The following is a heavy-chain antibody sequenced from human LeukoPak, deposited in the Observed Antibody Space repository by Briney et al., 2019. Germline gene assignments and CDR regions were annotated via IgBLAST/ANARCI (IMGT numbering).Heavy chain of an antibody. CDR3: TTALVDY. Sequence: GGSLRLSCVASGLTFSNAWMSWVRQAPGKGLEWVGRIKSKSDRLTIDYAAPVKGRFTISRDDSKNTLYLQMNSLKTEDTAVYYCTTALVDYWGQGTLVTVSS. V-gene: IGHV3-15*01. D-gene: IGHD6-13*01. J-gene: IGHJ4*02. CDR2: IKSKSDRLTI. CDR1: GLTFSNAW.